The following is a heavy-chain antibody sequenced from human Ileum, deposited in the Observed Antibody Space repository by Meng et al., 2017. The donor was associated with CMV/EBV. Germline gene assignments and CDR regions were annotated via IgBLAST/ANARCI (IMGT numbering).Heavy chain of an antibody. CDR2: IYTSGSS. V-gene: IGHV4-4*07. CDR1: GDSISSYH. CDR3: ARDVRLVGHFDY. D-gene: IGHD2-15*01. Sequence: QVKLLEPGPGLLTPSVAPPLTCGVSGDSISSYHWGWIRQPAGKGLEWIGRIYTSGSSSYNPSLKSRVTMSVDKSKNQVSLKLTSVTAADTAVYYCARDVRLVGHFDYWGQGTLVTVSS. J-gene: IGHJ4*02.